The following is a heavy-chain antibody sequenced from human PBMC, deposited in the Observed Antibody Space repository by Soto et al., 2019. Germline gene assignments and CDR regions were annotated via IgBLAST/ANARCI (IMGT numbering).Heavy chain of an antibody. Sequence: QVQLVQSGAEVKKPGSSVKVSCKASGGTFSSYTISWVRQAPGQGLEWMGRIIPILGIANYAQKFQGRVTITADKSTSTAYMELSSLRSEDTAVYYCARSQGQINWFDPWGQGTLVTVSS. CDR3: ARSQGQINWFDP. CDR2: IIPILGIA. J-gene: IGHJ5*02. CDR1: GGTFSSYT. V-gene: IGHV1-69*02.